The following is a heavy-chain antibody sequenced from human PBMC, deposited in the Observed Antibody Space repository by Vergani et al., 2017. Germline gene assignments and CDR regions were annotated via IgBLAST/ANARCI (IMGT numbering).Heavy chain of an antibody. D-gene: IGHD3-16*02. CDR3: VRGDDYVWEIYRGYGMDV. Sequence: QVQLVQSGAEVKKPGSSVKVSCKASGGTFSSYTISWVRQAPGQGLEWMGRIIPILGIANYAQKFQGRVTITADKSTSTAYMELSSLRSEDTAVYYCVRGDDYVWEIYRGYGMDVWGQGTTVTVSS. V-gene: IGHV1-69*02. CDR1: GGTFSSYT. J-gene: IGHJ6*02. CDR2: IIPILGIA.